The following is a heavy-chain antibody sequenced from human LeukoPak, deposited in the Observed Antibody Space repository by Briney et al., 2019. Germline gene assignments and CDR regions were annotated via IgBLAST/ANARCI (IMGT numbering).Heavy chain of an antibody. Sequence: GASVKVSCKASGYTFTGDYMHWVRQAPGQGLEWMGWINPNSGGTNYAQKFQGWVTMTRDTSISTAYMELSRLRSDDTAVYYCARGLGSSSSMDVWGQGTTVTVSS. V-gene: IGHV1-2*04. CDR3: ARGLGSSSSMDV. D-gene: IGHD6-6*01. CDR1: GYTFTGDY. J-gene: IGHJ6*02. CDR2: INPNSGGT.